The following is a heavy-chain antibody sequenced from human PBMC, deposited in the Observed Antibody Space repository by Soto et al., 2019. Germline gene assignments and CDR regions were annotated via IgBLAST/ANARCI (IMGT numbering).Heavy chain of an antibody. CDR3: VKDLVPGGADF. Sequence: GGSLRLSCAASGYTFSHYWMHWVRQAPGKGLEWVSGIIWIPGNTGYADSVRGRFTISRDIAKRSLYLQMNSLRLDDTALYYCVKDLVPGGADFWGQGIQVTVSS. J-gene: IGHJ4*02. D-gene: IGHD3-16*01. V-gene: IGHV3-9*01. CDR1: GYTFSHYW. CDR2: IIWIPGNT.